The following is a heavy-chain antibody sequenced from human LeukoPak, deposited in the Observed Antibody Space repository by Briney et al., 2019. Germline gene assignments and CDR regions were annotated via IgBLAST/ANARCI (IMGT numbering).Heavy chain of an antibody. V-gene: IGHV1-2*02. CDR1: GFTFSSYG. Sequence: GGSLRLSCAASGFTFSSYGMHWVRQAPGQGLEWMGWINPNSGDTNYAQRFQGRVTMTRDTSISTAYMELSRLTSDDTAVYYCARPTLQTLGAWGQGTLVTVSS. D-gene: IGHD3-10*01. J-gene: IGHJ5*02. CDR3: ARPTLQTLGA. CDR2: INPNSGDT.